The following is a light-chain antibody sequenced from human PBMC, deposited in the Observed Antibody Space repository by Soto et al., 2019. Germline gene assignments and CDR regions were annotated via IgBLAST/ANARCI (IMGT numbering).Light chain of an antibody. J-gene: IGLJ1*01. CDR3: GTWDSSLSVYV. CDR2: EVS. Sequence: QSALTQPASVSGSPGQSITISCTGTSSDVGTYNYVSWYQQHSGKAPKLMIYEVSNRPSGVSNRFSGSKSGNTASLTISGLQAEDEGDYYCGTWDSSLSVYVFGTGTKVTVL. V-gene: IGLV2-14*01. CDR1: SSDVGTYNY.